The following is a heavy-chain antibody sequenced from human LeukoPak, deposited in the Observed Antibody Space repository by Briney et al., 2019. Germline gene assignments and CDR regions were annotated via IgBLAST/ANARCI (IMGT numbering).Heavy chain of an antibody. Sequence: SVKVSCKASGGTFSSYAISWVRQAPGQGLEWMGRIIPILGIANYAQKFQGRVTITADKSTSTAYMELSSLRSEDTAVYCCARDLLFSAPSSHYGMDVWGQGTTVTVSS. V-gene: IGHV1-69*04. J-gene: IGHJ6*02. CDR2: IIPILGIA. CDR1: GGTFSSYA. D-gene: IGHD6-19*01. CDR3: ARDLLFSAPSSHYGMDV.